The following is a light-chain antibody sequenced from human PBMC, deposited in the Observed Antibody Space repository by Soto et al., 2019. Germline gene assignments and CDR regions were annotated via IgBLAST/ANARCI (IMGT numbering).Light chain of an antibody. CDR1: SSDVGGYNY. V-gene: IGLV2-14*01. Sequence: LTQPASVSGSPGQSITISCTGTSSDVGGYNYVSWYQQYPGKVPKLLIYNVSNRPSGVSNRFSGSKSGNTASLTISGLQAEDEADYFCTSSTSGSLYVFGTGTKVTVL. CDR2: NVS. CDR3: TSSTSGSLYV. J-gene: IGLJ1*01.